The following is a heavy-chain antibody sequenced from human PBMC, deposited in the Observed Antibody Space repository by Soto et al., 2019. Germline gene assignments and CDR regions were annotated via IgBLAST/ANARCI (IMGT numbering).Heavy chain of an antibody. CDR1: GFTFSTYT. J-gene: IGHJ4*02. D-gene: IGHD1-26*01. V-gene: IGHV3-21*01. CDR3: AREDGVVGSSSAFDH. CDR2: INGRSNYV. Sequence: WWSLSLSCVFSGFTFSTYTMNWVRQAPGKGLEWVSSINGRSNYVYYADSVKGRFTISRDNAKNSLYLQMNRLRAEDTAIYYCAREDGVVGSSSAFDHWGLGTLVT.